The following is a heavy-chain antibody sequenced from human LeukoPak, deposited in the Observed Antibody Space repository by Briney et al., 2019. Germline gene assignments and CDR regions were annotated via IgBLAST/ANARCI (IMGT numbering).Heavy chain of an antibody. Sequence: PGGSLRLSCAASGFIFRSKGMHWVRQAPGKGLEWVAFIRYDGSDKYYADSVKGRFTISRDNSKGSLYLQMDSLRAEDTAVYYCAKDPAYYGGNLDSWGQGILVTVSS. CDR1: GFIFRSKG. D-gene: IGHD4-23*01. CDR3: AKDPAYYGGNLDS. CDR2: IRYDGSDK. J-gene: IGHJ4*02. V-gene: IGHV3-30*02.